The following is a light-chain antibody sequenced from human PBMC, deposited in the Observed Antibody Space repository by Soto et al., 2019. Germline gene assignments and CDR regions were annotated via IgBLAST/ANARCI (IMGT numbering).Light chain of an antibody. J-gene: IGLJ3*02. V-gene: IGLV1-44*01. CDR1: GSNIGSNT. CDR3: AAWDDSLNGVV. CDR2: SNN. Sequence: QSVLTQPPSASGTPGQRVTISCSGSGSNIGSNTVNWYQQLPGTAPKLLIHSNNQRPSGVPDRFSGSKSGTSASLAISGLQSEDEADYHCAAWDDSLNGVVFGGGTKRTVL.